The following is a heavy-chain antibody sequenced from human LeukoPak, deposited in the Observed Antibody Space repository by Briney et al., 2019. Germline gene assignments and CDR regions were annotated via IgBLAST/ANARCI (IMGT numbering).Heavy chain of an antibody. V-gene: IGHV3-7*03. CDR3: ASQRSGWYNYYGMDV. J-gene: IGHJ6*02. D-gene: IGHD6-19*01. CDR2: IKQDGSEK. CDR1: GFTFSDYY. Sequence: GGSLRLSCAASGFTFSDYYMSGVRQAPGKGLEWVANIKQDGSEKYYVDSVKGRFTISRDNAKNSLYLQMNSLRAEDTAVYYCASQRSGWYNYYGMDVWGQGTTVTVSS.